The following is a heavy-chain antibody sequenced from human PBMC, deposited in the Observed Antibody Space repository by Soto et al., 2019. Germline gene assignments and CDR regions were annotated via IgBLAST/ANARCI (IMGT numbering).Heavy chain of an antibody. D-gene: IGHD3-9*01. CDR2: IYSGGST. J-gene: IGHJ4*02. Sequence: GGSLRLSCAASGFTVSSNYMSWVRQAPGKGLEWVSVIYSGGSTYYADSVKGGFTISRDNSKNTMYLQMNSLRAEDTAVYYCAGGALPDYDILTGSVDYFDYWGQGTLVTVSS. CDR1: GFTVSSNY. CDR3: AGGALPDYDILTGSVDYFDY. V-gene: IGHV3-53*01.